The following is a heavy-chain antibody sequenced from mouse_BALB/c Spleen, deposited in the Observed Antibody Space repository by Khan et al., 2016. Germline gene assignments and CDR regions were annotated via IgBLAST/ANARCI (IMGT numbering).Heavy chain of an antibody. CDR2: IDPANGNS. V-gene: IGHV14-3*02. CDR1: GFNIKDTY. Sequence: EVQLQESGAELVKPGASVKVSCTASGFNIKDTYMHWVKQRPEQGLEWIGKIDPANGNSKYDPKFQGRATITADTSSNTAYLQLSTLTSEDTAVYYCARSGYDVYYDVMDYWGQGTSVTVSS. CDR3: ARSGYDVYYDVMDY. D-gene: IGHD2-2*01. J-gene: IGHJ4*01.